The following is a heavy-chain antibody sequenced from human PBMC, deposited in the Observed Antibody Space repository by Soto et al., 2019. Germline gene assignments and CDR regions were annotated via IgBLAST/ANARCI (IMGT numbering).Heavy chain of an antibody. J-gene: IGHJ6*02. CDR3: ARDQRGSSGYGTLYYYYGMDV. CDR2: INSDGSST. Sequence: PGGSLRLSCAASGFTFISYWMHWGRQAPGKGLVWVSRINSDGSSTSYADSVKGRFTISRDDAKNTLCPQMNSLRAEDTAVYYCARDQRGSSGYGTLYYYYGMDVWGQGTTVTVSS. CDR1: GFTFISYW. D-gene: IGHD3-22*01. V-gene: IGHV3-74*01.